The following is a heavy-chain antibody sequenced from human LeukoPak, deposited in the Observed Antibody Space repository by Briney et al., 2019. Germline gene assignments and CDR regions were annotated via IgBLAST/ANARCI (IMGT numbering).Heavy chain of an antibody. J-gene: IGHJ4*02. D-gene: IGHD3-16*01. V-gene: IGHV4-31*03. CDR1: GGSISSGGYY. CDR3: ARGYDYVYYFDY. Sequence: PPQTLSLTCTVSGGSISSGGYYWSWIRQHPGKGLEWIGYIYYSGSTYYNPSLKSRVTISVDTSKNQFSLKLSSVTAADTAVYYCARGYDYVYYFDYWGQGTLVTVSS. CDR2: IYYSGST.